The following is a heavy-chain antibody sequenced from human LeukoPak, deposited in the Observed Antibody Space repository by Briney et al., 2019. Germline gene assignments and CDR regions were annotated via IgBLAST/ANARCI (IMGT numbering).Heavy chain of an antibody. D-gene: IGHD3-9*01. V-gene: IGHV1-18*01. CDR3: ARADYDILSELYYYYGMDV. Sequence: ASVKVSCKASGYTFTNYGFSWVRQAPGQGLEWMGWISAYNGYTDYAQKFQFRVTMTTDTSTSTACMELRSLRSDDTAVYYCARADYDILSELYYYYGMDVWGQGTTVTVSS. CDR1: GYTFTNYG. CDR2: ISAYNGYT. J-gene: IGHJ6*02.